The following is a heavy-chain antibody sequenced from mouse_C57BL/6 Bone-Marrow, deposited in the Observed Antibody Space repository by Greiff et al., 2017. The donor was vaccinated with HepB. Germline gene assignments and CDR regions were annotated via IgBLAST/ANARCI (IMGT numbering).Heavy chain of an antibody. J-gene: IGHJ1*03. CDR3: AILYGSSNWYFDV. Sequence: VMLVESDAELVKPGASVKISCKVSGYTFPDHTIHWMKQRPEQGLEWIGYIYPRDGSTKYNEKFKGKATLTADKSSSTAYMQLNSLTSEDSAVYFCAILYGSSNWYFDVWGTGTTVTVSS. CDR1: GYTFPDHT. CDR2: IYPRDGST. D-gene: IGHD1-1*01. V-gene: IGHV1-78*01.